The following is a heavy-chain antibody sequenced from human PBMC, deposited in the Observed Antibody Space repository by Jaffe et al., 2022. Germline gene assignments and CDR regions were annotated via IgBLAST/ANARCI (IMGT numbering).Heavy chain of an antibody. CDR2: ISWDGGST. CDR1: GFTFDDYA. Sequence: EVQLVESGGVVVQPGGSLRLSCAASGFTFDDYAMHWVRQAPGKGLEWVSLISWDGGSTYYADSVKGRFTISRDNSKNSLYLQMNSLRAEDTALYYCAKDLVSTRKYYYDSSSPGYWGQGTLVTVSS. J-gene: IGHJ4*02. D-gene: IGHD3-22*01. V-gene: IGHV3-43D*04. CDR3: AKDLVSTRKYYYDSSSPGY.